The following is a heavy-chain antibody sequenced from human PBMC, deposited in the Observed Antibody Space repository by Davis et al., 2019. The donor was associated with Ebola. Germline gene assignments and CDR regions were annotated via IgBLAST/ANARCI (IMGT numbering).Heavy chain of an antibody. Sequence: MPSETLSLTCTASGGSVSSDTYYWSWIRQPPGKGLEWIGYISNSGSTNYNPSLKSRLAISVDTSKNQFSLKLSSVTAADTAVYYCARGGMMVYAIEVPLYYYYGMDVWGQGTTVTVSS. V-gene: IGHV4-61*01. D-gene: IGHD2-8*01. J-gene: IGHJ6*02. CDR2: ISNSGST. CDR3: ARGGMMVYAIEVPLYYYYGMDV. CDR1: GGSVSSDTYY.